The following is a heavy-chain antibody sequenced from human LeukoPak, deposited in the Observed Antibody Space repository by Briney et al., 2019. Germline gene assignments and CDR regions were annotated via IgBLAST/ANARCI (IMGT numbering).Heavy chain of an antibody. CDR1: GGSISSYY. J-gene: IGHJ4*02. CDR2: IYYSGST. V-gene: IGHV4-59*08. Sequence: SETLSLTCTVSGGSISSYYWSWIRQPPGKGLEWIGYIYYSGSTNYNPSLKSRVTISVDTSKNQFSLKLSSVTAADTAVYYCASFHDYGDYIDYWGQGTLVTVSS. CDR3: ASFHDYGDYIDY. D-gene: IGHD4-17*01.